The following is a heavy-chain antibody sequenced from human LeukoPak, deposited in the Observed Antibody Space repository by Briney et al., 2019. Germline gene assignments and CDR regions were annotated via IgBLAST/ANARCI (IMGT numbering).Heavy chain of an antibody. Sequence: ASVKVSCKASGYTFTSYGISWVRQAPGQGLEWMGWISAYNGNTNYAQKLQGRVTMTTDTSTSTAYMELRSLRPDDTAVYYCAREYCSGGSCHKPFDYWGQGTLVTVSS. CDR1: GYTFTSYG. V-gene: IGHV1-18*01. D-gene: IGHD2-15*01. J-gene: IGHJ4*02. CDR2: ISAYNGNT. CDR3: AREYCSGGSCHKPFDY.